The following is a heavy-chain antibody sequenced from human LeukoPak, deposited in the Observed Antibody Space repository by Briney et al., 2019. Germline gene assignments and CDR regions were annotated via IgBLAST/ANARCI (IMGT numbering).Heavy chain of an antibody. J-gene: IGHJ4*02. CDR1: GFGFSNYA. Sequence: GGSLRLSCAASGFGFSNYAMSWVRQAPGEGLEWVSAISGGSTFYADSVKGRFIISRDNSKNTLYLQMNSLRGEDTAVYYCAKALTSGWYLFDYWGQGALVAVSS. V-gene: IGHV3-23*01. CDR3: AKALTSGWYLFDY. CDR2: ISGGST. D-gene: IGHD6-19*01.